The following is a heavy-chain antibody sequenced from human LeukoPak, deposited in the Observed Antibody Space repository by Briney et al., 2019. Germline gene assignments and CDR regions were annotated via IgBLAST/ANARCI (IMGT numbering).Heavy chain of an antibody. V-gene: IGHV4-59*02. CDR1: GASVSGKF. J-gene: IGHJ4*01. CDR3: VGGGDWLPEY. Sequence: SETLSLTRTVSGASVSGKFWSWIRHSPGNGLEWIGLIYYSGSTKFNPSLKSRVAMSLDPSNNQFSLSLNSVTTTDTAVYFCVGGGDWLPEYWGHGTQVIVSS. CDR2: IYYSGST. D-gene: IGHD3/OR15-3a*01.